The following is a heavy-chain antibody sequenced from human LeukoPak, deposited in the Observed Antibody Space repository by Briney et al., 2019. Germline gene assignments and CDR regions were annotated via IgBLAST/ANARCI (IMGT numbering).Heavy chain of an antibody. D-gene: IGHD1/OR15-1a*01. CDR3: AKGTLTPHN. J-gene: IGHJ4*02. CDR1: GFIFSTYG. Sequence: PGGSLRLSCAVSGFIFSTYGMHWVRQAPGKGLEWVAVISYDGSNKYYADSVKGRFTISRDNSKNTLYLQMNSLRVDDTAVYYCAKGTLTPHNWGQGTLATVSS. CDR2: ISYDGSNK. V-gene: IGHV3-30*18.